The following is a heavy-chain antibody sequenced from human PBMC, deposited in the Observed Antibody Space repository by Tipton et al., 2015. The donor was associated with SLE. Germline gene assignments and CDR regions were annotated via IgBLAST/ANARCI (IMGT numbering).Heavy chain of an antibody. CDR2: IYTSGST. D-gene: IGHD6-13*01. V-gene: IGHV4-61*09. CDR1: GGSISSGSYY. Sequence: LRLSCTVSGGSISSGSYYWSWIRQPAGKGLEWIGHIYTSGSTNYNPSLQSRLTITVDTSKNQFSLKLSSVTAADTAVYDCARTGIAAAVDYWGQGTLVTVSS. J-gene: IGHJ4*02. CDR3: ARTGIAAAVDY.